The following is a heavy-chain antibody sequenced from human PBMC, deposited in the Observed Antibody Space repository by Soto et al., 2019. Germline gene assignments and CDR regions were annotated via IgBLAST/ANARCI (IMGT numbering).Heavy chain of an antibody. CDR3: ARGRRGSSSKKPHNDY. CDR2: IWYDGSNK. V-gene: IGHV3-33*01. D-gene: IGHD6-13*01. J-gene: IGHJ4*02. Sequence: GGSLRLSCAASGFTFSSYGMHWVRQAPGKGLEWVAVIWYDGSNKYYADSVKGRFTISRDNSKNTLYLQMNSLRAEDTAVYYCARGRRGSSSKKPHNDYWGQGTLVTVSS. CDR1: GFTFSSYG.